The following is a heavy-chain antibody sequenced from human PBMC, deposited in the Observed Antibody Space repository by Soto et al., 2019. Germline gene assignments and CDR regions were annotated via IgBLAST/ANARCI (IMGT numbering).Heavy chain of an antibody. V-gene: IGHV1-3*01. CDR1: GYTFTSYA. J-gene: IGHJ4*02. CDR2: INAGNGNT. D-gene: IGHD3-22*01. Sequence: ASVTVSCKASGYTFTSYAMHWVRQAPGQRLEWMGWINAGNGNTKYSQKFQGRVTITRDTSASTAYMEVSSLRSEDTAVYYCARGDYYDIHDYWGQGILVTVSS. CDR3: ARGDYYDIHDY.